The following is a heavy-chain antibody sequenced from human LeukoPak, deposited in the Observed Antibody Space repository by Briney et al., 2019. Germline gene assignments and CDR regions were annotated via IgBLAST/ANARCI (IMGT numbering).Heavy chain of an antibody. CDR3: ARGTYYYDSSGYPNLFDY. Sequence: SETLSLTCAVYGGSFSGYYWSWIRQPPGKGVEWIGEINHSGSTNYNPSLKSRVTISVDTSKNQFSLKLSSVTAADTAVYYCARGTYYYDSSGYPNLFDYWGQGTLVTVSS. D-gene: IGHD3-22*01. V-gene: IGHV4-34*01. J-gene: IGHJ4*02. CDR1: GGSFSGYY. CDR2: INHSGST.